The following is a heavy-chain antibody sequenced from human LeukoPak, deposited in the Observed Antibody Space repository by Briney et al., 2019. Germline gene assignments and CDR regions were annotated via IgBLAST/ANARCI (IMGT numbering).Heavy chain of an antibody. CDR1: GFTFSSYG. V-gene: IGHV3-30*02. D-gene: IGHD4-11*01. Sequence: SGGSLRLSCAASGFTFSSYGMHWVRQAPGKGLEWVAFIRYDGSNKYYADSVKGRFTISRDNSKNTLYLQMNSLRAEDTAVYYCAKDWVSGYSNYVGHGYFDYWGQGTLVTVSS. J-gene: IGHJ4*02. CDR2: IRYDGSNK. CDR3: AKDWVSGYSNYVGHGYFDY.